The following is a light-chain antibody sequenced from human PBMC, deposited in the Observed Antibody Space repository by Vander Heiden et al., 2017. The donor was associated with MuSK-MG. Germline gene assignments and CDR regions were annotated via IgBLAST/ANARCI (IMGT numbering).Light chain of an antibody. CDR1: QSIDSY. V-gene: IGKV1-39*01. J-gene: IGKJ1*01. Sequence: DIQMTQSPSSLSASVGDRVTIRCRASQSIDSYLNWYQQKPGKAPKLLIYAASSLQSGVPSRFSGSGSGADFTLTIIRLQPEDFATYYCQQSYSTPWTFGQWTKVESK. CDR2: AAS. CDR3: QQSYSTPWT.